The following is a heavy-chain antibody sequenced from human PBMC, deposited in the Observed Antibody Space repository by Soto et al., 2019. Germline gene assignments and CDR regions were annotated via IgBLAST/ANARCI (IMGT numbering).Heavy chain of an antibody. CDR2: TSYDGSDH. V-gene: IGHV3-30*18. J-gene: IGHJ4*02. CDR1: RFTFSSYG. D-gene: IGHD6-19*01. CDR3: AKEHSGLYSHYYFDL. Sequence: QVQLVESGGGVVQPGGSLRLSCAASRFTFSSYGMHWLRQAPGKGLEWVAVTSYDGSDHYYADSVKGRFTVSRDNSKNTLFLQMNSLRPEDTAVYYCAKEHSGLYSHYYFDLWGQGTLVTVSS.